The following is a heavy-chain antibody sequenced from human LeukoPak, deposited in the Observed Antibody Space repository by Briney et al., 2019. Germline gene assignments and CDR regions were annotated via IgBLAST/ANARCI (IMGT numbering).Heavy chain of an antibody. V-gene: IGHV3-30*04. CDR3: ARDHVAAAVGYNWFDP. CDR1: GFTFSSYA. CDR2: ISYDGSNK. J-gene: IGHJ5*02. D-gene: IGHD6-13*01. Sequence: GRSLRLSCAASGFTFSSYAMHWVRQAPGKGLEWVAVISYDGSNKYYADSVKGRFTISRDNSKNTLYLQMNSLGAEDTAVYYCARDHVAAAVGYNWFDPWGQGTLVTVSS.